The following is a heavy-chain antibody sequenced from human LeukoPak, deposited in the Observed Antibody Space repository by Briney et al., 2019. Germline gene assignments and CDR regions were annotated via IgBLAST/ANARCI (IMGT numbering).Heavy chain of an antibody. CDR2: IYYSGST. CDR1: GGSISSYY. CDR3: ARSGPGTVYYYYYGMDV. V-gene: IGHV4-59*01. J-gene: IGHJ6*02. D-gene: IGHD3-10*01. Sequence: SETLSLTCTVSGGSISSYYWSWIRQPPGKGLEWIGYIYYSGSTNYNPSLKSRVTISVGTSKNQFSLKLSSVTAADTAVYYCARSGPGTVYYYYYGMDVWGQGTTVTVSS.